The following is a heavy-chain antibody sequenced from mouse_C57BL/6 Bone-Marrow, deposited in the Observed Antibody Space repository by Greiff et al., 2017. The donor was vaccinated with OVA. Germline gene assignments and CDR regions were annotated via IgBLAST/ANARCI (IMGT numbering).Heavy chain of an antibody. D-gene: IGHD1-1*01. V-gene: IGHV2-2*01. CDR3: ARSYYYGSSLYYAMDY. CDR1: GFSLTSYG. CDR2: IWSGGST. J-gene: IGHJ4*01. Sequence: VKLMESGPGLVQPSQSLSITCTVSGFSLTSYGVHWVRQSPGKGLEWLGVIWSGGSTDYNAAFISRLSISKDNSKSQVFFKMNSLQADDTAIYYCARSYYYGSSLYYAMDYWGQGTSVTVSS.